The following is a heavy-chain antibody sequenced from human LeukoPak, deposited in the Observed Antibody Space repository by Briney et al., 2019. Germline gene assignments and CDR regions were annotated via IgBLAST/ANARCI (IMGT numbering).Heavy chain of an antibody. Sequence: GESLKISCKGSGYSFTSYWIGWVRQMPGKGLEWMGIIYPGDSDTRYSPSFQGQVTISADKSISTAYLQWSSLKASDTAMYYCARLGGLSKYDILNWFDPWGQGTLVTVSS. J-gene: IGHJ5*02. V-gene: IGHV5-51*01. CDR2: IYPGDSDT. CDR3: ARLGGLSKYDILNWFDP. D-gene: IGHD3-9*01. CDR1: GYSFTSYW.